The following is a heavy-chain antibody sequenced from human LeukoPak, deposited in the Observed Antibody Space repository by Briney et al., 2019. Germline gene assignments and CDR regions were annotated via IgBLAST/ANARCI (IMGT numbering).Heavy chain of an antibody. CDR2: INHSGST. V-gene: IGHV4-34*01. Sequence: SETLSLTCAVYGGSFSGYYWSWIRQPPGKGLEWIGEINHSGSTNYNPSLKSRVTISVDRSKNQFSLKLSSVTAADTAVYYCASYRGSGYYQYFDYWGQGTLVTVSS. CDR1: GGSFSGYY. CDR3: ASYRGSGYYQYFDY. D-gene: IGHD3-3*01. J-gene: IGHJ4*02.